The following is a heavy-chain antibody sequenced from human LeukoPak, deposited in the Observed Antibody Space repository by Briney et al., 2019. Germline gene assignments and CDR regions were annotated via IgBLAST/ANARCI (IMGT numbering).Heavy chain of an antibody. D-gene: IGHD3-22*01. CDR2: VYTSGST. CDR1: GGSFSGYY. CDR3: ASEYYYDTSGYYSLAY. J-gene: IGHJ4*02. Sequence: PSETLSLTCAVYGGSFSGYYWSWIRQPAGKGLEWIGRVYTSGSTNYNPSLKSRITMSVDTSKNQFSLKLSSVTAADTAVYYCASEYYYDTSGYYSLAYWGQGILVTVSS. V-gene: IGHV4-59*10.